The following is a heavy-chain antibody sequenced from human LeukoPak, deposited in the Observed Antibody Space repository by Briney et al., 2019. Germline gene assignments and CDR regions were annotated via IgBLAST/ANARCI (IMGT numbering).Heavy chain of an antibody. Sequence: GGSLRLSCAASGFTFNDYYMSWIRQAPGKGLEWVSYIGTSGGDIKYADSVKGRFTISRDNAKKSLYLQMNSLRAEDTAVYYCASDSGPFDYWGRGTLVTVSS. CDR3: ASDSGPFDY. CDR2: IGTSGGDI. J-gene: IGHJ4*02. D-gene: IGHD6-19*01. CDR1: GFTFNDYY. V-gene: IGHV3-11*04.